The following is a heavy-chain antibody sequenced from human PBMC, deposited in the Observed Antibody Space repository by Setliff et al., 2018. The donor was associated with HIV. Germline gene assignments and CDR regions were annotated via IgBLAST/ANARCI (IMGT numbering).Heavy chain of an antibody. CDR3: ARDGPYVAVLIRAFDI. V-gene: IGHV1-46*01. CDR2: INPSGGST. D-gene: IGHD3-16*01. J-gene: IGHJ3*02. CDR1: GYTFTSYY. Sequence: ASVKVSCKASGYTFTSYYMHWVRQAPGQGLEWIGIINPSGGSTSYAQKFQGRVTMTRDTSTSTGYMELRSLRSDDTAVYYCARDGPYVAVLIRAFDIWGQGTMVTVSS.